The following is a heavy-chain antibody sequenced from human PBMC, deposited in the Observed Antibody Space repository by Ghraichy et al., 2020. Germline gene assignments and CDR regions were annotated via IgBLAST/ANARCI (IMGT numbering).Heavy chain of an antibody. CDR2: IYYSGST. CDR3: ARDFLVSGWDEVRGYGMDV. V-gene: IGHV4-59*01. CDR1: GGSISSYY. J-gene: IGHJ6*02. Sequence: SETLSPTCTVSGGSISSYYWSWIRQPPGKGLEWIGYIYYSGSTNYNPSLKSRVTISVDTSKNQFSLKLSSVTAADTAVYYCARDFLVSGWDEVRGYGMDVWGQGTTVTVSS. D-gene: IGHD6-19*01.